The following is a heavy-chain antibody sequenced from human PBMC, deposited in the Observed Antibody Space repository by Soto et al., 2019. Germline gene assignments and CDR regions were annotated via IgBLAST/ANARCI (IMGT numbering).Heavy chain of an antibody. CDR1: GGSISSYY. CDR3: ARDRRVAAPIRYYYYGMDV. CDR2: IYYSGST. V-gene: IGHV4-59*01. J-gene: IGHJ6*02. Sequence: ETLSLTCTVSGGSISSYYWSWIRQPPGKGLEWIGYIYYSGSTNYNPSLKSRVTISVDASKNQFSLKLSSVTAADTAVYYCARDRRVAAPIRYYYYGMDVWGQGTTVTVSS. D-gene: IGHD6-6*01.